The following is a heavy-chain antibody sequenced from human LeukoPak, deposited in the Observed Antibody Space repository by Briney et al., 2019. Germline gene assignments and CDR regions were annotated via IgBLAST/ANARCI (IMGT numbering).Heavy chain of an antibody. CDR3: ARRRHANNGVDV. CDR2: TYYRSKWSH. J-gene: IGHJ6*02. CDR1: GDSVSTTSSI. Sequence: SQTLSLTCAISGDSVSTTSSIWNWIRQSPSRGLEWLGRTYYRSKWSHDYAGSVKSRITISPDTSANQFSLQLQFVTPEDSAVYYCARRRHANNGVDVWGQGTTVTVSS. V-gene: IGHV6-1*01.